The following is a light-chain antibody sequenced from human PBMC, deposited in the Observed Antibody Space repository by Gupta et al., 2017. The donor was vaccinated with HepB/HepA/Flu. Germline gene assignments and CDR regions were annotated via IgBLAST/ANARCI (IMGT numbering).Light chain of an antibody. J-gene: IGKJ4*01. Sequence: DIQMTQSPPSLSASVGDSVTITCQASQDIINYLNWYQQKPGKAPKLLIYDASNLETGVPSRFSGSGSGTDFTFTISSLQPEDIATYYCQQYDNLPLTFGGGTKVEIK. CDR1: QDIINY. CDR2: DAS. CDR3: QQYDNLPLT. V-gene: IGKV1-33*01.